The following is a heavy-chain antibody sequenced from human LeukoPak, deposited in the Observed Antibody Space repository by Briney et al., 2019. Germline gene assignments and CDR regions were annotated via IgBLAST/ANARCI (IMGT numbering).Heavy chain of an antibody. CDR2: ISSSGSTI. V-gene: IGHV3-11*04. D-gene: IGHD6-13*01. Sequence: PGGSLRLSCAASGFTFSDYYMSWVRQAPGKGLEWVSYISSSGSTIYYSDSVKGRFTISRDNSKNTLYLQMNSLRAEDTAVYYCARYRYSSSWYLYYYYGMDVWGQGTTVTVSS. CDR3: ARYRYSSSWYLYYYYGMDV. CDR1: GFTFSDYY. J-gene: IGHJ6*02.